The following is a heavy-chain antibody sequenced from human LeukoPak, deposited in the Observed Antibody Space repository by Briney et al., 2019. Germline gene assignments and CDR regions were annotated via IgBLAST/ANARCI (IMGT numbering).Heavy chain of an antibody. V-gene: IGHV3-7*01. CDR1: GFTFSNYW. D-gene: IGHD3-16*01. J-gene: IGHJ4*02. Sequence: GGSLRLSCAASGFTFSNYWMSWVRQAPGKGLEWVANIKQDGSEKYYVDSVKGRFTISRDNAKNSLYLQMNSLRAEDTGVYYCASSLGSHDYWGQGTLVTVSS. CDR3: ASSLGSHDY. CDR2: IKQDGSEK.